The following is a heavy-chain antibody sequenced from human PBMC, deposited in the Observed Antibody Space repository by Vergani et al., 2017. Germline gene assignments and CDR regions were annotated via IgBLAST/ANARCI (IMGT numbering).Heavy chain of an antibody. CDR1: GGSISSSNW. Sequence: QVQLQESGPGLVKPPGTLPLTCAVSGGSISSSNWWSWVRQPPGKGLEWIGEIYHSGSTNYNPSLKSRVTISVDKSKNQFSLKLSSVTAADTAVYYCARVIGGSCYRCWYFDLWGRGTLVTVSS. D-gene: IGHD2-15*01. CDR3: ARVIGGSCYRCWYFDL. CDR2: IYHSGST. J-gene: IGHJ2*01. V-gene: IGHV4-4*03.